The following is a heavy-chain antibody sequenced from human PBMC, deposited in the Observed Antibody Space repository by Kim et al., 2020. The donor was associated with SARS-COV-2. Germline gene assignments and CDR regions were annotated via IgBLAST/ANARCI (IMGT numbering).Heavy chain of an antibody. CDR3: AMAEFSYFDWSQIDY. D-gene: IGHD3-9*01. CDR2: ISGSGGST. J-gene: IGHJ4*02. V-gene: IGHV3-23*01. CDR1: GFTFSSYA. Sequence: GGSLRLSCAASGFTFSSYAMSWVRQAPGKGLEWVSAISGSGGSTYYADSVKGRFTISRDNSKNTLYLQMNSLRAEDTAVYYCAMAEFSYFDWSQIDYWGQGTLVTVSS.